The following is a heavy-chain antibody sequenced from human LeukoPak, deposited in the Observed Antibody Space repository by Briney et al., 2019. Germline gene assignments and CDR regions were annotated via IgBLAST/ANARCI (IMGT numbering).Heavy chain of an antibody. CDR2: IGTAGDT. V-gene: IGHV3-13*01. D-gene: IGHD6-13*01. J-gene: IGHJ4*02. Sequence: GGSLRLSCAASGFTFSSYDMHWVRQATGKGLEWVSAIGTAGDTYYPGSVKGRFTISRENAKNSLYLQMNSLRAEDTSVYYCARRAAALGAFDYWGQGTLVAVSS. CDR1: GFTFSSYD. CDR3: ARRAAALGAFDY.